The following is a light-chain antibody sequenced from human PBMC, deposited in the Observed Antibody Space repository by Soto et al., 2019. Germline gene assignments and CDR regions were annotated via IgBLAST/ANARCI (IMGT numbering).Light chain of an antibody. Sequence: EIVMTQSPATLSVSPGERATLSCRASQSVSSDLAWYHQKPGQAPRLLIYSASTRATGIPARFSGSGSGTEFTLTINSLQSEDFSVYYGQQYNNWPRTFGQGTKVEIK. CDR1: QSVSSD. J-gene: IGKJ1*01. CDR3: QQYNNWPRT. V-gene: IGKV3-15*01. CDR2: SAS.